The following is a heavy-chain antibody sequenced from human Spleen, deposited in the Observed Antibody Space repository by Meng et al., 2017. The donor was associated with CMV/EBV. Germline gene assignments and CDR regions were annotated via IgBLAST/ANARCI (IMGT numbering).Heavy chain of an antibody. CDR1: GGSISSYY. Sequence: ETLSLTCTVSGGSISSYYWSWIRQPPGKGLEWIGYIYYSGSTNYNPSLKSRVTISVDTSRNQFSLNVSSVTAADTAVYFCARKYCIGGSCYSSGGNWFDPWGQGSLVTVSS. J-gene: IGHJ5*02. D-gene: IGHD2-15*01. CDR2: IYYSGST. V-gene: IGHV4-59*12. CDR3: ARKYCIGGSCYSSGGNWFDP.